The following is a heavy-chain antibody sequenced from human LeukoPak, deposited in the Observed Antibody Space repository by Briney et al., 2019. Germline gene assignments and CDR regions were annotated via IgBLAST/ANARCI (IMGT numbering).Heavy chain of an antibody. Sequence: GGSLRLSCAASGFTVSSNYMGWVRQAPGKGLEWVSVIYSGGSTYYADSVKGRFTISGDNSENTLYLQMNSLRAEDTAVYYCARRYITGWHFDYWGQGTLVTVSS. V-gene: IGHV3-66*01. J-gene: IGHJ4*02. D-gene: IGHD6-19*01. CDR2: IYSGGST. CDR3: ARRYITGWHFDY. CDR1: GFTVSSNY.